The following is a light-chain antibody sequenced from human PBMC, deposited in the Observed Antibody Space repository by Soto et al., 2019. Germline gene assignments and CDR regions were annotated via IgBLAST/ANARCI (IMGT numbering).Light chain of an antibody. V-gene: IGKV3-15*01. CDR1: QSVASN. Sequence: ETVMTQSPATLSVSPGERATLSCRASQSVASNLAWYQHRPGQSPRLLMYGAYTRASGISARFSGWGSGTEFTLTITSLQSEDSAIYYCQQYNTWPRTFGQGTRVEIK. CDR2: GAY. J-gene: IGKJ1*01. CDR3: QQYNTWPRT.